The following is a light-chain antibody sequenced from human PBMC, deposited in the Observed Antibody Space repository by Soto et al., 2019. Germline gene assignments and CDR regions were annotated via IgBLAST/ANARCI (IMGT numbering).Light chain of an antibody. CDR3: LQYYDYPLI. CDR1: QAISNY. J-gene: IGKJ4*01. CDR2: DAS. Sequence: DIQMTQSPSAMSASVGDRITITCRASQAISNYLAWFQQKPGKVPKRLISDASSLQSGVSSRFSGSGSGTEFTLTISSLQTEDFATYYCLQYYDYPLIFGGGTKVEIK. V-gene: IGKV1-17*03.